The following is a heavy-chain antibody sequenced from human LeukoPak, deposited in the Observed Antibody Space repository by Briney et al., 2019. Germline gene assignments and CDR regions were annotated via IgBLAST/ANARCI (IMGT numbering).Heavy chain of an antibody. D-gene: IGHD3-22*01. CDR3: ARPYYYDSRIDP. CDR1: GGSISSGDYY. V-gene: IGHV4-30-4*01. CDR2: MYYSGST. J-gene: IGHJ5*02. Sequence: SETLSLTCTVSGGSISSGDYYWSWIRQPPGKGLEWTAYMYYSGSTYYNPSLKSRVTMSADTSKNQLSLRLSSVTAADTAVYYCARPYYYDSRIDPWGQGILVTVSS.